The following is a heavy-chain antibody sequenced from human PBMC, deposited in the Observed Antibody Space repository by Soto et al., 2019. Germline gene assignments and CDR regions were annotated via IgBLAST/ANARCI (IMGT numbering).Heavy chain of an antibody. D-gene: IGHD5-12*01. Sequence: EVQLLESGGGLVQPGGSLRLSCAASGFSFSSYAMVWVRQAPGKGLEWVSVISARGGSLYFADSVKGRFTISRDNSKNVLSLEMNSLRAEDTATYICAKGSIEYSASVDNWGQGTLVVDSS. CDR2: ISARGGSL. CDR3: AKGSIEYSASVDN. J-gene: IGHJ4*02. V-gene: IGHV3-23*01. CDR1: GFSFSSYA.